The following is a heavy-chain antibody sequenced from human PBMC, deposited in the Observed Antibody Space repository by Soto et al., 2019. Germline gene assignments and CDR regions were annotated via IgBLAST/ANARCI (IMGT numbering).Heavy chain of an antibody. V-gene: IGHV3-23*01. J-gene: IGHJ4*02. D-gene: IGHD1-26*01. CDR2: TSGSGDST. Sequence: PGGSLRLSCAASGFSFSNAWINWVRQAPGKGLEWVSSTSGSGDSTYYADSVKGRFTISRDNSKNTLYLQMNSLRAEDTAVYYCASSPGSGIDYWGQGALVTVSS. CDR3: ASSPGSGIDY. CDR1: GFSFSNAW.